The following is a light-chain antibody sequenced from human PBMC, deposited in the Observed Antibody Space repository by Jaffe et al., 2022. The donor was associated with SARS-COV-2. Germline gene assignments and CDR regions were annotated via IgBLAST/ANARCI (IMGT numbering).Light chain of an antibody. CDR1: QRISSY. CDR2: DAS. V-gene: IGKV3-11*01. J-gene: IGKJ4*01. Sequence: EIVLTQSPATLSLSPGQRATLSCRASQRISSYLAWYQQKPGQAPRLLIYDASNRATGIPARFSGSGSGTDWTLTISSLEPEDFAVYYCQQRSNWPLTFGGGTKVELK. CDR3: QQRSNWPLT.